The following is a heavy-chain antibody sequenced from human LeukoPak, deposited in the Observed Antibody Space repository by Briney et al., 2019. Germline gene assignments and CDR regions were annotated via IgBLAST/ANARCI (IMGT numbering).Heavy chain of an antibody. CDR1: GGSLSSYY. V-gene: IGHV4-59*01. D-gene: IGHD3-16*01. CDR2: IYYSGST. Sequence: PSETLTLTCTVSGGSLSSYYWSWLRPPPGKGLEWIGYIYYSGSTNYNPSLKSRVTISVDASKNQFSLKLSSVTAADTAVYYCARGPGDLDSFDYWGQGTLVTVSS. CDR3: ARGPGDLDSFDY. J-gene: IGHJ4*02.